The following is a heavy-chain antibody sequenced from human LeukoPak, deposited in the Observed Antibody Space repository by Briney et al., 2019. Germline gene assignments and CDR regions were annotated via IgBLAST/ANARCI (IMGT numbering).Heavy chain of an antibody. CDR3: ARSNVAGSVSYLYGMDV. D-gene: IGHD6-19*01. CDR1: GFTIGDYA. CDR2: ILDDGSSE. V-gene: IGHV3-30*04. Sequence: PGRSLRLSCSASGFTIGDYAMNWVRRAPGKGLEWVSLILDDGSSEYYADSVKGRFSISSDTSKNTLDLQMDSLRPEDTAVYYCARSNVAGSVSYLYGMDVWGQGTTVIVSS. J-gene: IGHJ6*02.